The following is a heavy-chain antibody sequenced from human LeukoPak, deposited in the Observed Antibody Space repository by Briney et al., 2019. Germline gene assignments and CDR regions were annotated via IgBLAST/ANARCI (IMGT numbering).Heavy chain of an antibody. D-gene: IGHD3-3*02. Sequence: GGSLRLSCAASGFTFSSYSMNWVRQAPGKGLEWVSSISSSSSYIYYADSVKGRFTISRDNAKNSLYLQMNSLRAEDTALYYCAKELAVNGPLDYWGQGTLVTVSS. CDR2: ISSSSSYI. CDR1: GFTFSSYS. V-gene: IGHV3-21*04. J-gene: IGHJ4*02. CDR3: AKELAVNGPLDY.